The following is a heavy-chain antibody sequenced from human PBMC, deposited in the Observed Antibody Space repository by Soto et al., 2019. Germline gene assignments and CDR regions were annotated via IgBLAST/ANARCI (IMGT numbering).Heavy chain of an antibody. CDR1: GGALSSYA. V-gene: IGHV1-69*13. CDR2: IIPIFGTA. J-gene: IGHJ6*02. CDR3: AKDTRGSGYYDSGKEYRSSDYGMDV. D-gene: IGHD3-16*01. Sequence: SVKVSCRASGGALSSYAMSWVRQAPGQGLEWMGGIIPIFGTANYAQKFQGRVTITADESTSTAYMELSSLRSEVTAMYYCAKDTRGSGYYDSGKEYRSSDYGMDVWGQGTTVT.